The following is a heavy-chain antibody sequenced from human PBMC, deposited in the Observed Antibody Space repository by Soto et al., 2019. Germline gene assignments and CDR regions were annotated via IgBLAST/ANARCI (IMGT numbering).Heavy chain of an antibody. V-gene: IGHV4-34*01. CDR3: ARGGDFDAFDI. J-gene: IGHJ3*02. CDR1: GGSFSGDY. CDR2: LNHSGGT. Sequence: VQLQQWGAGLLKPSETLSLTCAVYGGSFSGDYWSWIRQPPGKGLEWIGELNHSGGTNYNPSLESRVTISLHTSTNQFSLKLTSVTAADTAVYYCARGGDFDAFDIWGQGTMVTVSS.